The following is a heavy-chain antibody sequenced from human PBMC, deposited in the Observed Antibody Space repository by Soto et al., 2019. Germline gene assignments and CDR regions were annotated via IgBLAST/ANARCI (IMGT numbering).Heavy chain of an antibody. CDR2: IYYSGST. Sequence: SETLSLTCTVSGGSISSGGYYWSWIRQHPGKGLEWIGYIYYSGSTYYNPSLKSRVTISVDTSKNQFSLKLSSVTAADTAVYYCARERSLVDYYYMDVWGKGTTVTVSS. CDR3: ARERSLVDYYYMDV. CDR1: GGSISSGGYY. J-gene: IGHJ6*03. V-gene: IGHV4-31*03. D-gene: IGHD2-15*01.